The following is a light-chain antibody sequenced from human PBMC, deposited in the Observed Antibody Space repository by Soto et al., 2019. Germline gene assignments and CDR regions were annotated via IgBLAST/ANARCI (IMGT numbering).Light chain of an antibody. J-gene: IGKJ3*01. CDR3: QKYKSAPFT. V-gene: IGKV1-27*01. CDR1: QGISNY. CDR2: ASS. Sequence: DIQMTQSPSSLSASVGARVTLTCRTRQGISNYLAWYQQKPGKVPKLLIYASSTLQSGVPSRFSGSGSGTDFTLTISSLQPEDVAIYYCQKYKSAPFTFGPGTKVDIK.